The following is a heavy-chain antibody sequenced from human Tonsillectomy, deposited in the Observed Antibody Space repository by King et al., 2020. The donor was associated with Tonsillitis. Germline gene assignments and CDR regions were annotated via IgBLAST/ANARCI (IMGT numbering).Heavy chain of an antibody. CDR2: IRSKAYGGTT. D-gene: IGHD2-2*01. Sequence: QLVQSGGGLVQPGRSLRLSYTASGFTFGDYAMSWVRQAPGKGLEWVGFIRSKAYGGTTEYAASVKGRFTISRDDSKSIAYLQMNSLKTEDTAVYYCTRIRRYCSSTSCEYYYYYMDVWGKGTTVTVSS. CDR3: TRIRRYCSSTSCEYYYYYMDV. CDR1: GFTFGDYA. J-gene: IGHJ6*03. V-gene: IGHV3-49*04.